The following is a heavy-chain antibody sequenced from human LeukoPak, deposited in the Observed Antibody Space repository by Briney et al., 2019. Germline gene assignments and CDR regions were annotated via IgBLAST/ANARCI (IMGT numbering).Heavy chain of an antibody. V-gene: IGHV4-61*08. Sequence: SETLSLTCTVSGGSISSGGYSWSWIRQHPGKGLEWIGYIYYSGSTNYNPSLKSRVTISVDTSKNQFSLKLSSVTAADTAVYYCARLSLPAGYYYYYGMDVWGQGTTVTVSS. CDR3: ARLSLPAGYYYYYGMDV. CDR2: IYYSGST. J-gene: IGHJ6*02. CDR1: GGSISSGGYS.